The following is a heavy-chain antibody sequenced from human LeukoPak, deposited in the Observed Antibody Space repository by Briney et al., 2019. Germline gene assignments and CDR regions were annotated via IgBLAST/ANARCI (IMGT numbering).Heavy chain of an antibody. Sequence: GGSLRLSCAASGFTFSSYGMHWVRQAPGKGLEWVAFIRYDGSNKYYADSVKGRFTISRDNSKNTLYLQMNSVRAEDTAVYYCAKDRRSGWYFDYWGQGTLVTVSS. CDR1: GFTFSSYG. V-gene: IGHV3-30*02. CDR3: AKDRRSGWYFDY. D-gene: IGHD6-19*01. J-gene: IGHJ4*02. CDR2: IRYDGSNK.